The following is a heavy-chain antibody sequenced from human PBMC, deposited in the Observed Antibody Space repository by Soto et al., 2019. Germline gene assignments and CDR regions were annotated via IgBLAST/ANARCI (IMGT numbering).Heavy chain of an antibody. V-gene: IGHV1-3*01. CDR2: INAGNGHT. J-gene: IGHJ4*02. Sequence: QVQLVQSGAEVKKPGASVKVSCKASGYTFSNYLLHWVRQAPGQGLEWMGWINAGNGHTKYSQKFQGRVTLTRDTSATTAYIELSSLRSDDTAVYYCASPYYGSGSYYWGQGTLVTVSS. D-gene: IGHD3-10*01. CDR1: GYTFSNYL. CDR3: ASPYYGSGSYY.